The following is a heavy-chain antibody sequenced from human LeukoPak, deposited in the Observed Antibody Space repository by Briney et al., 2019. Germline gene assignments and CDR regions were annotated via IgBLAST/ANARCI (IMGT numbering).Heavy chain of an antibody. CDR1: GYTFTSYG. V-gene: IGHV1-18*01. Sequence: ASVKVSCKASGYTFTSYGISWVRQAPGQGLEWMGWISAYNGNTNYAQKLQGRDTMTTDTSTSTAYMELRSLRSDDTAVYYCARDIRSITIFGVVNQHYGMDVWGQGTTVTVSS. CDR3: ARDIRSITIFGVVNQHYGMDV. D-gene: IGHD3-3*01. CDR2: ISAYNGNT. J-gene: IGHJ6*02.